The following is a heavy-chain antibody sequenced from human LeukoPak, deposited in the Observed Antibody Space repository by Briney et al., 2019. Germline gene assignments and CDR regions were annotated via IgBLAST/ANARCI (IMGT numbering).Heavy chain of an antibody. D-gene: IGHD2-21*01. V-gene: IGHV4-59*01. CDR3: ATSIDWPNVFDH. Sequence: SETLSLTCTVSGGSITTYYWTWIRQTSDKGLQFIGSFYHTGSTNYNPSLESAVTISEDTSKNQISLELRSVTAADTAVYYCATSIDWPNVFDHWGQEILVTVSS. J-gene: IGHJ4*02. CDR2: FYHTGST. CDR1: GGSITTYY.